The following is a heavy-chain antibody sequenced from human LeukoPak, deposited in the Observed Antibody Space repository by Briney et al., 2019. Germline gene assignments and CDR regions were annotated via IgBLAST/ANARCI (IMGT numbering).Heavy chain of an antibody. J-gene: IGHJ4*02. V-gene: IGHV3-21*01. CDR3: ARGEYGSGSYHIDY. Sequence: GGSLRLSCAASGFTFSSYGMNWVRQAPGKGLEWVSCISSSSSYIYYADSVKGRFTISRDNAENSLYLQMNSLRAEDTAVYYCARGEYGSGSYHIDYWGQGTLVTVSS. CDR1: GFTFSSYG. CDR2: ISSSSSYI. D-gene: IGHD3-10*01.